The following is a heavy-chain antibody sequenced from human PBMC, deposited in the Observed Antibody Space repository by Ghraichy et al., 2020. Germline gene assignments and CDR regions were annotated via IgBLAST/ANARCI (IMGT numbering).Heavy chain of an antibody. V-gene: IGHV3-21*01. D-gene: IGHD3-10*01. CDR3: VRADYSGSGLSWFDP. CDR2: ITGGSSYI. Sequence: ETLSLTCAASGFSFSSYNMNWVRQPPGKGLEWVSSITGGSSYIDYADSVKGRFTISRDNAQNALVLQMNSLRVDDTAVYYCVRADYSGSGLSWFDPWGQGTLVTVSS. J-gene: IGHJ5*02. CDR1: GFSFSSYN.